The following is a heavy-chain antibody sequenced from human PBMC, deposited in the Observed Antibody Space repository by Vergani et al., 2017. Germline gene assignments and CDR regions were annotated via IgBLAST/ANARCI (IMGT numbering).Heavy chain of an antibody. CDR2: IYYSGST. Sequence: QVQLQQWGAGLLKPSETLSLTCAVHGGSFSGYYWSWIRQPPGKGLEWIGYIYYSGSTNYNPSLKSRGTISVDTSKNQFSLKLRAVTAADTAVYYCARGAGDGDCSSTSCSYLLYYYYGMDVWGQGTTVTVS. CDR1: GGSFSGYY. J-gene: IGHJ6*02. V-gene: IGHV4-34*11. CDR3: ARGAGDGDCSSTSCSYLLYYYYGMDV. D-gene: IGHD2-2*03.